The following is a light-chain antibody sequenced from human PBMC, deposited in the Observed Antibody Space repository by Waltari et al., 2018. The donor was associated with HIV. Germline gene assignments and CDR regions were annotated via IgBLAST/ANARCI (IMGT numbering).Light chain of an antibody. CDR3: SSYTSSSTPYV. J-gene: IGLJ1*01. CDR1: SSDVGGYNY. CDR2: EVS. V-gene: IGLV2-14*01. Sequence: QSALTQPASVSGSPGQSITISCTGTSSDVGGYNYVSWYQQHPGKAPKLMIYEVSNRTSGCSNRFSGSKSGNTASLTISGLQAEDEADYYCSSYTSSSTPYVFGTGTKVTVL.